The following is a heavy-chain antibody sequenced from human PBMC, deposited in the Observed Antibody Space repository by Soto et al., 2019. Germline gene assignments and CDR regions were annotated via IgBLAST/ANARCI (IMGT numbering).Heavy chain of an antibody. J-gene: IGHJ5*02. V-gene: IGHV3-21*01. Sequence: EVQLVESGGGLVKPGGSLRLSCAASGFTFNTYDMNWVRQAPGKGLEWVSSITTSSAYIYYEDSLKGRITISRDNAKNSLFLQMTSLRAEDTAVYYFVRSGTARLLRPSWFDTWGQGTVVTVSS. CDR3: VRSGTARLLRPSWFDT. D-gene: IGHD2-21*01. CDR2: ITTSSAYI. CDR1: GFTFNTYD.